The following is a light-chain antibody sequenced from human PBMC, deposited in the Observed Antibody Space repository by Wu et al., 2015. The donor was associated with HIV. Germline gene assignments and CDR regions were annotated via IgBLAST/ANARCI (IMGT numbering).Light chain of an antibody. CDR1: QSVSSTY. J-gene: IGKJ3*01. V-gene: IGKV3-20*01. Sequence: TLSLSPGERATLSCRASQSVSSTYLAWYQQKPGQAPRLLIYGASNRATGIPDRFSGSGSGTDFTLTISRLEPEDFAVYFCQQYDSSPLFTFGPGTRVDI. CDR2: GAS. CDR3: QQYDSSPLFT.